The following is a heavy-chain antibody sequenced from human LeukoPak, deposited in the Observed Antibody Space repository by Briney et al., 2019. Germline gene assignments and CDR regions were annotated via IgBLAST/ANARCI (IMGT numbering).Heavy chain of an antibody. CDR3: ARDDYGDYYFDY. CDR1: GGTFSSYA. V-gene: IGHV1-69*01. CDR2: IIPIFGTA. D-gene: IGHD4-17*01. J-gene: IGHJ4*02. Sequence: PGASVKVSCKASGGTFSSYAISWVRQAPGQGLEWMGGIIPIFGTANYAQKFQGRVTITADESTSTAYMELSSLRSEDTAVYYCARDDYGDYYFDYWGQGTLVTVSS.